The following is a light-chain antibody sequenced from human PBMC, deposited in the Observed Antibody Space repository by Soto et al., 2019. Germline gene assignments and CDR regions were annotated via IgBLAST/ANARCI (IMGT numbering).Light chain of an antibody. CDR3: SSYTISTPYV. CDR1: SRDVGAYEY. V-gene: IGLV2-14*03. Sequence: QSVLTQPASVSGSPGQSITISCTGTSRDVGAYEYVSWYQQHPGKAPKLIIYEVTGRPAGTSLRFSGSKSGNTASLTISGLRDEDEADYYCSSYTISTPYVFGTGTKLTVL. CDR2: EVT. J-gene: IGLJ1*01.